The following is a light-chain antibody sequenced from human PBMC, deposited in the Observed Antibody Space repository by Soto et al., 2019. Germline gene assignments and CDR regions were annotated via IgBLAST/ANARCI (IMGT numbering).Light chain of an antibody. CDR3: QHYARSPAT. J-gene: IGKJ2*01. CDR1: QSVSSGY. V-gene: IGKV3-20*01. CDR2: GSS. Sequence: EIVLTQSPGTLSLSPGETATFSCRASQSVSSGYLAWYQQKFGQAPRLLIHGSSSRASGVPDRFSGSGSGTDFPLTISRLEPEDFAVYYCQHYARSPATFGQGTKVEIK.